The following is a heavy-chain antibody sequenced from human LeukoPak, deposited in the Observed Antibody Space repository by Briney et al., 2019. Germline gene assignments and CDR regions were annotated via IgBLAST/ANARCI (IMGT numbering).Heavy chain of an antibody. CDR3: ARWVSRWSGKMSAFDI. V-gene: IGHV4-59*01. CDR1: GGSINTYY. Sequence: PSETLSLTCTVSGGSINTYYWSWLRQPPGKGLEWIGYISYSGSTNYNPSLKGRVTISVDTSKNQFSLKLSSVTAADTAVYYCARWVSRWSGKMSAFDIWGQGTMVTVSS. CDR2: ISYSGST. D-gene: IGHD5-24*01. J-gene: IGHJ3*02.